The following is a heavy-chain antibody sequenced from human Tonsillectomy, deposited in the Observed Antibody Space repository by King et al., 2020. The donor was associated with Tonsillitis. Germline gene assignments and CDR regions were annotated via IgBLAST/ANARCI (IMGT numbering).Heavy chain of an antibody. V-gene: IGHV1-69*06. CDR3: ARDQGAARSWAHYGMDV. D-gene: IGHD1-26*01. CDR2: IIPIFGTA. CDR1: GGTFSSYA. Sequence: VQLVESGAEVKKPGSSVKVSCKASGGTFSSYAISWVRQAPGQGLEWMGGIIPIFGTANYAQKFQGRVTITADKSTSTAYMELSSLRSEDTAVYYCARDQGAARSWAHYGMDVWGQGTTVTVSS. J-gene: IGHJ6*02.